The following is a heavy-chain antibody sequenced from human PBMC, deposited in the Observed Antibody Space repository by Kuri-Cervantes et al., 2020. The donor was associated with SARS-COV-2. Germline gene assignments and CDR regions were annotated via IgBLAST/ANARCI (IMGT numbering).Heavy chain of an antibody. D-gene: IGHD6-25*01. CDR3: ARDSSGWDYYFDY. V-gene: IGHV4-39*07. J-gene: IGHJ4*02. Sequence: SETLSLTCTVSGASISSSTYYWGWIRQSPGKGLEWLGSIYESGDTYYSSSLKSRLSISVDTSKNQFSLKLTSVTAADTAVYYCARDSSGWDYYFDYWGQGTLVTVSS. CDR1: GASISSSTYY. CDR2: IYESGDT.